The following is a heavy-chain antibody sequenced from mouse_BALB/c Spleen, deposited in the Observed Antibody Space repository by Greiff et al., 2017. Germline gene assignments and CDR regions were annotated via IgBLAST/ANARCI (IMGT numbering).Heavy chain of an antibody. V-gene: IGHV5-4*02. CDR2: ISDGGSYT. Sequence: VQLKQSGGGLVKPGGSLKLSCAASGFTFSDYYMYWVRQTPEKRLEWVATISDGGSYTYYPDSVKGRFTISRDNAKSNLYLQMSSLKSEDTAMYYCARGGTMITREFAYWGQGTLVTVSA. J-gene: IGHJ3*01. CDR3: ARGGTMITREFAY. CDR1: GFTFSDYY. D-gene: IGHD2-4*01.